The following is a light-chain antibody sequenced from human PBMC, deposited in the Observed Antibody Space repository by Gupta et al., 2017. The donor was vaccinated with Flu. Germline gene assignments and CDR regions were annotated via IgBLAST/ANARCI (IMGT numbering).Light chain of an antibody. V-gene: IGLV1-44*01. Sequence: SMLTPPPSASGPPAQRVATSCPGSSSNIGSNPVSWYRQLPGLAPKLLMYSIDQRPSGVPDRFSGSKTGTSASLAISGLRSDDEADYYCASWDDSLNGYVFGTGTKVTVL. CDR1: SSNIGSNP. CDR2: SID. J-gene: IGLJ1*01. CDR3: ASWDDSLNGYV.